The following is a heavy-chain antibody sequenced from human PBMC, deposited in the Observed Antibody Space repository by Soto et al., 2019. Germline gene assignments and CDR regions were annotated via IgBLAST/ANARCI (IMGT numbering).Heavy chain of an antibody. CDR2: ISAYNGNT. D-gene: IGHD3-22*01. J-gene: IGHJ4*02. CDR1: GYTFTSYG. Sequence: QVQLVQSGAEVKKPGASVKVSCKASGYTFTSYGISWVRQAPGQGLEWMGWISAYNGNTNYAQKLQGRVTMTTDTSTSTAYMELRSLRSDDTAVYYCARDSSSRMIVVVPPLDYWGQGTLVTVSS. V-gene: IGHV1-18*01. CDR3: ARDSSSRMIVVVPPLDY.